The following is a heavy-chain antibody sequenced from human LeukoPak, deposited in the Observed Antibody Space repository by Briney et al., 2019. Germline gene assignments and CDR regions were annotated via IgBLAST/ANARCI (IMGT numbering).Heavy chain of an antibody. J-gene: IGHJ4*02. CDR3: ARIAVAGTGHDY. CDR1: GYTFTGYY. D-gene: IGHD6-19*01. V-gene: IGHV1-2*02. CDR2: INPNSGGT. Sequence: ASVKVSCKASGYTFTGYYIHWVRQAPGQGLEWMGWINPNSGGTNYAQKFQGRVTMTRDTSISTAYMELSRLRSDDTAVYYCARIAVAGTGHDYWGQGTLVTVSS.